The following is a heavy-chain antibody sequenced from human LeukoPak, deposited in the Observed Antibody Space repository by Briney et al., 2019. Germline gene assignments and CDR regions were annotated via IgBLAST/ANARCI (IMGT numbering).Heavy chain of an antibody. CDR3: ARRYYYDSSGYSYFDP. Sequence: GESLKISCKGSGYSFTNYWIGWVRQMPGKGLEWMGIIFPGDSDTRYSPSFQGQVTISADKSISTAYLQWSSLKASDTAMYYCARRYYYDSSGYSYFDPWGQGTLVTVSS. CDR1: GYSFTNYW. CDR2: IFPGDSDT. V-gene: IGHV5-51*01. D-gene: IGHD3-22*01. J-gene: IGHJ5*02.